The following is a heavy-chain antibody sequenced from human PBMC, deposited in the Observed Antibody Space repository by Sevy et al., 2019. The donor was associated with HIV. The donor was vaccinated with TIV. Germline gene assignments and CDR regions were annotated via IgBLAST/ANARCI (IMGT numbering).Heavy chain of an antibody. CDR1: GFAFETYP. Sequence: GGSLRLSCSASGFAFETYPMHWVRQAPGKGLEWVSGITWNSGNTGYADTVKGRVIVSRDNAKESLFLQMDSLRPDDKAVYFCTREDRPIIAAAGGYFDLWGQGTLVTVSS. CDR2: ITWNSGNT. J-gene: IGHJ4*02. CDR3: TREDRPIIAAAGGYFDL. D-gene: IGHD6-13*01. V-gene: IGHV3-9*01.